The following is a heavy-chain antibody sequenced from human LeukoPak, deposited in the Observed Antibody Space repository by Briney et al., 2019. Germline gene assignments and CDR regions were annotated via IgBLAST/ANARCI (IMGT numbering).Heavy chain of an antibody. CDR3: ARDVQWRWFGYQLLSSKQGGAYYYMDV. J-gene: IGHJ6*03. V-gene: IGHV1-18*01. D-gene: IGHD2-2*01. Sequence: ASVKVSCKASGYTFTSYGISWVRQAPGQGLEWMGWISAYNGNTNYAQKLQGRVTMTTDTSTSTAYMELRSLRSDDTAVYYCARDVQWRWFGYQLLSSKQGGAYYYMDVWGKGTTVTVSS. CDR1: GYTFTSYG. CDR2: ISAYNGNT.